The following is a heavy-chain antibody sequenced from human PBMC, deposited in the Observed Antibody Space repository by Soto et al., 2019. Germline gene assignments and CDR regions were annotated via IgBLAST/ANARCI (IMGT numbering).Heavy chain of an antibody. D-gene: IGHD2-2*01. Sequence: PSETLSLTCTVSGGSISSYYWSWIRQPPGKGLEWIGYIYYSGSTNYNPSLKSRVTISVDTSKNQFSLKLSSVTAADTAVYYCARHDCSSTSCYPHFDYWGQGTRVTVSS. CDR1: GGSISSYY. CDR2: IYYSGST. J-gene: IGHJ4*02. CDR3: ARHDCSSTSCYPHFDY. V-gene: IGHV4-59*08.